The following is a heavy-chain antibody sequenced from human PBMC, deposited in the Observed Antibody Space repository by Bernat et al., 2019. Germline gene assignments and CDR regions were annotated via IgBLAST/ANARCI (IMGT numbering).Heavy chain of an antibody. CDR1: GFSFSRYG. Sequence: QVQLVESGGGVVQPGRSLRLSCVASGFSFSRYGMHWVRQAPGKGLEWVTVISSDGRDIYYRDSVKGRFTISRDNPKNTLYLQMNSLRPEDMAVYYCEKDSKEVSSEYYFDSWGQGTPVTVSS. CDR3: EKDSKEVSSEYYFDS. V-gene: IGHV3-30*18. D-gene: IGHD5/OR15-5a*01. J-gene: IGHJ4*02. CDR2: ISSDGRDI.